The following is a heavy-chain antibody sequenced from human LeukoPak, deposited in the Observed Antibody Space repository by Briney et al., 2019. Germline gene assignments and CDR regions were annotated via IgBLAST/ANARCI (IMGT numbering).Heavy chain of an antibody. V-gene: IGHV3-7*01. D-gene: IGHD4-17*01. CDR1: GFAFSSYW. J-gene: IGHJ6*02. CDR3: ARDLLGSMTTENYYYYGMDV. CDR2: IKQDGNEK. Sequence: GGSLGLSCAGSGFAFSSYWMSWVRQAPGKGLEWVANIKQDGNEKYYVDSVKGRFTISRDNAKNSLYLQMNSLRAEDTAVYYCARDLLGSMTTENYYYYGMDVWGQGTTVTVSS.